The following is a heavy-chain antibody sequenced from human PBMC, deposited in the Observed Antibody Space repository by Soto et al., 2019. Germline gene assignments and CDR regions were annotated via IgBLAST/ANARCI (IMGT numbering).Heavy chain of an antibody. CDR3: ARAPEVYCTSTSCYSTLDV. J-gene: IGHJ6*02. V-gene: IGHV5-51*01. Sequence: GESLKISCKGSGYSFTNYWIGWVRQMPGKGLEWMGIIYPGDSDTRYSPSFQGQVTISADKSITTAYLQWSSLKASDTAMYFCARAPEVYCTSTSCYSTLDVWGQGTTVTVSS. CDR1: GYSFTNYW. D-gene: IGHD2-2*02. CDR2: IYPGDSDT.